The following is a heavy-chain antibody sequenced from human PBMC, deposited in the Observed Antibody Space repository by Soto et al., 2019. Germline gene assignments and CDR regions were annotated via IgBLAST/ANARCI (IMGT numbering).Heavy chain of an antibody. Sequence: EVQLLESGGGLVQPGGSLRLSCADSGFTFSNYAVTWVRQAPGKGLEWVSTISGSGGSTYYADYVKGRFTISRDNSKNTLYLQMNSLRAEDTAGYYCAKDQGSSWYEIDYWGQGTLVTVSS. CDR1: GFTFSNYA. V-gene: IGHV3-23*01. J-gene: IGHJ4*02. CDR3: AKDQGSSWYEIDY. D-gene: IGHD6-13*01. CDR2: ISGSGGST.